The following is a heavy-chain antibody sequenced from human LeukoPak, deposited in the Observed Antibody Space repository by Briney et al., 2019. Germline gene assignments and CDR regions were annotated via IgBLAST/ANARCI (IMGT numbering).Heavy chain of an antibody. Sequence: GGSLRLSCAASGFTVSSNYMSWVRQAPGKGLEWVSLIYSGGSTYYADSVKGRFTISRDNSKNTLYLQMNSLRAEDTAVYYCAKVAGYSYVGVYYFDYWGQGTLVTVSS. CDR1: GFTVSSNY. J-gene: IGHJ4*02. D-gene: IGHD5-18*01. V-gene: IGHV3-53*01. CDR3: AKVAGYSYVGVYYFDY. CDR2: IYSGGST.